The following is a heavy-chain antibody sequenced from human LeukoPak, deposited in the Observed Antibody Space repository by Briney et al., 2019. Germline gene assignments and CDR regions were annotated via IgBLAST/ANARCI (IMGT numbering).Heavy chain of an antibody. J-gene: IGHJ4*02. CDR3: ARGGIRYFDGFDY. CDR2: INPTGGRT. D-gene: IGHD3-9*01. Sequence: ASVKVSCKASGYTFSSYYMHWVRQGPGQGLEGMGFINPTGGRTSYAKKIQWRVNITTDTTTSTVYMVVNRLRSEATAGYYCARGGIRYFDGFDYWGEGTLVTVSS. CDR1: GYTFSSYY. V-gene: IGHV1-46*01.